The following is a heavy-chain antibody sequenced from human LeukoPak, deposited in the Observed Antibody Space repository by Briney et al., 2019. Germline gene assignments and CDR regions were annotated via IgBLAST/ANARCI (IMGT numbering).Heavy chain of an antibody. Sequence: SETLSLTCAAYGWSFSGYYWSWIRQPPGKGLEWIGEINHSGSTNYNPSLKSRVTISVDTSKNQFSLKLSSVTAADTAVYYCARGLVGYSYGAWGQGTLVTVSS. V-gene: IGHV4-34*01. CDR1: GWSFSGYY. CDR3: ARGLVGYSYGA. J-gene: IGHJ4*02. CDR2: INHSGST. D-gene: IGHD5-18*01.